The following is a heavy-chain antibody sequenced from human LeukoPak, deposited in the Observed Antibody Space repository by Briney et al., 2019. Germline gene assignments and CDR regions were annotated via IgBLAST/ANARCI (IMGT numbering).Heavy chain of an antibody. CDR3: ARKGVTLTDNWFDP. Sequence: SVTVSCKASGGTFSSYAISWVRQAPGQGLEWMGRIIPILGIANYAQKFQGRVTITADKSTSTAYMELSSLRSEDTAVYYCARKGVTLTDNWFDPWGQGTLVTVSS. D-gene: IGHD1-14*01. J-gene: IGHJ5*02. V-gene: IGHV1-69*04. CDR2: IIPILGIA. CDR1: GGTFSSYA.